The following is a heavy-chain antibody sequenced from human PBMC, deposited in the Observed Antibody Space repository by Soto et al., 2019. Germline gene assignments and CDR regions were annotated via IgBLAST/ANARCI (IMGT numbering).Heavy chain of an antibody. CDR3: ARLKQLVFMDV. CDR1: GYTFPNYG. J-gene: IGHJ6*02. Sequence: QVQLVQSGAEARKPGASVKVSCKASGYTFPNYGIIWVRQAPGQGLEWMAWISANNGNTKYAQKFQDRVTMTTDTSTTTAYMELRSLRSDDTAVYYCARLKQLVFMDVWGQGTTVTVSS. D-gene: IGHD6-13*01. V-gene: IGHV1-18*01. CDR2: ISANNGNT.